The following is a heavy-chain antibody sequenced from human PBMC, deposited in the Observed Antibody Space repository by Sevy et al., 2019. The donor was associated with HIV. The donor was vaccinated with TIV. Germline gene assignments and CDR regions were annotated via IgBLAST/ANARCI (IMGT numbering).Heavy chain of an antibody. Sequence: GGSLRLSCAASGFTFNSFAMSWVRQAPGTGLEWVLSISGDGGSTYHADSVKGRFTISRDNSKNTLYLQMNSLRGEDTARYYCAKPRGQQLVRLGAFDIWGQRTMVTVSS. J-gene: IGHJ3*02. V-gene: IGHV3-23*01. CDR3: AKPRGQQLVRLGAFDI. CDR2: ISGDGGST. CDR1: GFTFNSFA. D-gene: IGHD6-13*01.